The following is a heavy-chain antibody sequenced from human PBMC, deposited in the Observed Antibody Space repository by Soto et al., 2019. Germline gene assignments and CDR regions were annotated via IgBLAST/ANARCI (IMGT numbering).Heavy chain of an antibody. CDR2: VYWDDDE. D-gene: IGHD6-19*01. V-gene: IGHV2-5*02. CDR1: GFSLTTSGVG. Sequence: QITLRESGPALVKPTQTLTLTCSFSGFSLTTSGVGVGWIRQPPGKALEWLALVYWDDDEHYSPSLRSRLTITKDTSKNQVVLTMTNMGPVDTATYDCAHMGVAGTLYYFDYWGQGTLVTVSS. CDR3: AHMGVAGTLYYFDY. J-gene: IGHJ4*02.